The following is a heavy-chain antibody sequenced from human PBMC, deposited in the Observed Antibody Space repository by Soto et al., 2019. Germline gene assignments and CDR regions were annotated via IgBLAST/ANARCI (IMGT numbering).Heavy chain of an antibody. CDR1: GYTFTGYY. CDR2: INPNSGGT. Sequence: QVQLVQSGAEVKKPGASVKVSCKASGYTFTGYYMHWVRQAPGQGLEWMGWINPNSGGTNYAQKFQGWVTMTRDTSISTAYMELSRLRSDDTAVYYCARGCSSTSCYNPYYYYGMDVWGHGTSVTVSS. D-gene: IGHD2-2*02. CDR3: ARGCSSTSCYNPYYYYGMDV. J-gene: IGHJ6*02. V-gene: IGHV1-2*04.